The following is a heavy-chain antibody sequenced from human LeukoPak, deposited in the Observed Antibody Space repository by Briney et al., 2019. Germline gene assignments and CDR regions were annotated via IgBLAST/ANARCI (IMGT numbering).Heavy chain of an antibody. CDR1: GDPISSSSYY. V-gene: IGHV4-39*07. D-gene: IGHD2-2*01. CDR3: ARDLGVVPAWGWFDP. Sequence: SETLSLTCTVSGDPISSSSYYWGWIRQPPGKGLEWIGTMYYSGNTYYNPSLKSRVTISGDTSKNQFSLNLSSVTAADTAVYYCARDLGVVPAWGWFDPWGQGTLVTVSS. CDR2: MYYSGNT. J-gene: IGHJ5*02.